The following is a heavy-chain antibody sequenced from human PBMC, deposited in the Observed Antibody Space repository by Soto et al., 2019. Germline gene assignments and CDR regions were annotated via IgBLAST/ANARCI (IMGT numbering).Heavy chain of an antibody. CDR1: GYSFTSYW. D-gene: IGHD3-16*01. Sequence: PGESLKISCKGSGYSFTSYWIGWVRQMPGKGLEWMGIIYPGDSDTRYSPSFQGQVTISADKSISTAYLQWSSLKASDTAMYYCARWDLGVPHYYYYYGMDVWGQGTTVTVSS. CDR3: ARWDLGVPHYYYYYGMDV. J-gene: IGHJ6*02. CDR2: IYPGDSDT. V-gene: IGHV5-51*01.